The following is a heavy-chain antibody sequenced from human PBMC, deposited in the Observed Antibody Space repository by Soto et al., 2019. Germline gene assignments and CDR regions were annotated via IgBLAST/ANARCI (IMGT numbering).Heavy chain of an antibody. CDR2: IYYSGST. CDR3: ARDRGYSYGPRRFDY. D-gene: IGHD5-18*01. Sequence: SETLSLTCTVSGGSISSYYWSWIRQPPGKGLEWIGYIYYSGSTNYNPSLKSRVTISVDTSKNQFSLKLSSVTAADTAVYYCARDRGYSYGPRRFDYWGQGTLVTVSS. CDR1: GGSISSYY. V-gene: IGHV4-59*01. J-gene: IGHJ4*02.